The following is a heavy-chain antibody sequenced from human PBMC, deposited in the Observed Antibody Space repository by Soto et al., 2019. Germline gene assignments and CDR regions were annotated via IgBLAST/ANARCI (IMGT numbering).Heavy chain of an antibody. D-gene: IGHD3-3*01. V-gene: IGHV3-23*01. J-gene: IGHJ6*02. CDR2: ISGSGGST. CDR1: GFTFSSYA. Sequence: EVQLLESGGGLVQPGGSLRLSCAASGFTFSSYAMSWVRQAPGKGLEWVSAISGSGGSTYYADSVKGRFTISRDNSKNTLYLQMNSLRAEDTALYYCARDWHTTIFGVTSYYGMDVWGQGTTVTVSS. CDR3: ARDWHTTIFGVTSYYGMDV.